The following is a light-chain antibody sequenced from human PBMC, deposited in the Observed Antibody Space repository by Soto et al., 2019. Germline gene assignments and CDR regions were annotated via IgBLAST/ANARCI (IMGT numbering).Light chain of an antibody. CDR1: QSVRNNY. J-gene: IGKJ2*01. V-gene: IGKV3-20*01. CDR2: GSF. CDR3: QQYGGSPPYT. Sequence: EIVLTQSPGTLSLSPGDRASLSCWASQSVRNNYLAWYQQKPGQPPRLLIFGSFNRATGIPDRFSGSGSGTDFTLTISRLEPEDFAVDICQQYGGSPPYTFGQGTKVEIK.